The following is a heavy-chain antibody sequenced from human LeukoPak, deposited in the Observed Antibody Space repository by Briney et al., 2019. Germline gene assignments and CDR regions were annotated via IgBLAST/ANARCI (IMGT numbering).Heavy chain of an antibody. D-gene: IGHD2-21*02. CDR1: GITFRSYA. CDR3: AKCVTAAQYYYMDV. CDR2: IIAMGGTT. Sequence: GRSLRLACAASGITFRSYAMSWVRQAPGKVLEWVASIIAMGGTTYDAGFAKGRFTISRDNSKKILFRHVNNVIANDTAVFHCAKCVTAAQYYYMDVWGKGTTVIASS. J-gene: IGHJ6*03. V-gene: IGHV3-23*01.